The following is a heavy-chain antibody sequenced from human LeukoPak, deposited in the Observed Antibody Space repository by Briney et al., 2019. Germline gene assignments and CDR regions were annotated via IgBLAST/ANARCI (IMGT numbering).Heavy chain of an antibody. CDR1: GFTFSSYA. Sequence: GGFLRLSCAASGFTFSSYALSLVRQAPGKGLEWVSVISASGGTTYYADSVKGRFTISRDTSKDTVYLQMHSLRAEDTAVYYCAKGDVLPSYPTFDYWGQGTLVTVSS. D-gene: IGHD3-9*01. CDR2: ISASGGTT. V-gene: IGHV3-23*01. CDR3: AKGDVLPSYPTFDY. J-gene: IGHJ4*02.